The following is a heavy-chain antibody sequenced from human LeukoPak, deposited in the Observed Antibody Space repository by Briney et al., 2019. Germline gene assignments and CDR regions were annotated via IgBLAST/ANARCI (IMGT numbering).Heavy chain of an antibody. V-gene: IGHV4-39*01. Sequence: SETLSLTCTVSGGSISSHYWGWIRQPPGKGLEWIGTMYFIGSTYYNPSLKSRVTISVETSKNQFSLKLSSVTAADTAVYFCAGRVIVGFNCGGDCYPSDYWGQGTLVTVSS. D-gene: IGHD2-21*02. J-gene: IGHJ4*02. CDR3: AGRVIVGFNCGGDCYPSDY. CDR2: MYFIGST. CDR1: GGSISSHY.